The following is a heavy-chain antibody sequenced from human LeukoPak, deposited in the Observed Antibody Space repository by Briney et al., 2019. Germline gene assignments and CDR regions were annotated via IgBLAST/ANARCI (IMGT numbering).Heavy chain of an antibody. CDR1: GFTFDDYG. Sequence: RLGGSLRLSCAASGFTFDDYGMSWVRQAPGKGLEWVSGINWNGGRTGYADSVKGRFTISRDNAKNSLYLHMNSLRVEDTALYYCAKEPRITGRLNYFDYWGQGTLVTVSS. CDR2: INWNGGRT. J-gene: IGHJ4*02. CDR3: AKEPRITGRLNYFDY. V-gene: IGHV3-20*04. D-gene: IGHD6-6*01.